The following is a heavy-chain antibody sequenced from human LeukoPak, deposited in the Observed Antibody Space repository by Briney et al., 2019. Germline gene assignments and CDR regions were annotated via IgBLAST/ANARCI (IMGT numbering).Heavy chain of an antibody. D-gene: IGHD3-16*01. J-gene: IGHJ4*02. CDR1: GYTFTSYD. CDR2: INPNSGGT. Sequence: ASVKVSCKASGYTFTSYDINWVRQATGQGLEWMGWINPNSGGTNYAQKFQGRVTMTRDTSISTAYMELSRLRSDDTAVYYCASLGDLDYWGQGTLVTVSS. V-gene: IGHV1-2*02. CDR3: ASLGDLDY.